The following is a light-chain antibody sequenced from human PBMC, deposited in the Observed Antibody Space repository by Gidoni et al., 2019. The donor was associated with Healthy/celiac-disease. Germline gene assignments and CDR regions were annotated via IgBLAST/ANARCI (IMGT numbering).Light chain of an antibody. V-gene: IGLV1-47*01. CDR1: SSNIGSNY. CDR2: RNN. Sequence: QSVLTPPPSASVTPGQRVTISCSGSSSNIGSNYVYWYQQLPGTAPKLLIYRNNQRLSGVPDRFSGSKSGTSASLAISGLRSEDEADYYCAAWDDSLSGRVFGGGTKLTVL. J-gene: IGLJ3*02. CDR3: AAWDDSLSGRV.